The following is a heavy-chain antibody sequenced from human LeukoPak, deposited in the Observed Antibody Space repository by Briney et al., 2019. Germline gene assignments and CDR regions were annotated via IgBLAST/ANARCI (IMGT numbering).Heavy chain of an antibody. CDR1: GFTLSSYA. Sequence: GGSLRLSCAASGFTLSSYAMSWVRQGPGKGLEWVSAISVSGNTYHADSVKGRFTISRDSYKNTLYLQMNSLRAEDAAVYYCAKAPVTTCSGAYCYPFDYWGQGTPVTVSS. J-gene: IGHJ4*02. D-gene: IGHD2-15*01. V-gene: IGHV3-23*01. CDR2: ISVSGNT. CDR3: AKAPVTTCSGAYCYPFDY.